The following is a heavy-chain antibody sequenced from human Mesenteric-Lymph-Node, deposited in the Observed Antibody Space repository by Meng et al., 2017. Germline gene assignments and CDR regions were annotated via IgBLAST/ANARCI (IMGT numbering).Heavy chain of an antibody. CDR2: IYYSGST. Sequence: QLHVPESGPRLLKPSDTLSLTCAGSGYSSSSRNWWGWIRQPPGKGLEWIGYIYYSGSTSYHPSLKSRVTISVDTSNQQFSLKLSSVTAADTAVYYCARVGWRQWSFDLWGRGTLVTASS. V-gene: IGHV4-28*03. D-gene: IGHD5-18*01. CDR1: GYSSSSRNW. CDR3: ARVGWRQWSFDL. J-gene: IGHJ2*01.